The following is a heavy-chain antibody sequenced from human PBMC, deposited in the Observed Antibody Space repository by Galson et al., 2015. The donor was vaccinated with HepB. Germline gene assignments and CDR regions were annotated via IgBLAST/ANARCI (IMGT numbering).Heavy chain of an antibody. J-gene: IGHJ4*02. D-gene: IGHD3-22*01. V-gene: IGHV3-30*04. CDR1: GFTFSSYA. CDR2: ISYDGSNK. Sequence: SLRLSCAASGFTFSSYAMHWVRQAPGKGLEWVAVISYDGSNKYYADSVKGRFTISRDNSKNTLYLQMNSLRAEDTAVYYCAREEWSGYYYEDYWGQGTLVTVSS. CDR3: AREEWSGYYYEDY.